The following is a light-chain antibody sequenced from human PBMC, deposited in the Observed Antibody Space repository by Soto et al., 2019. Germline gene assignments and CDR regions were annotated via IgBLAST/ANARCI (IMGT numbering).Light chain of an antibody. V-gene: IGKV3-11*01. Sequence: TLSLSPGERATLSCRASQSVSSYLAWYQQKPCQAPRLLIFVASNSVIGFPARFSGSGFGTDFTLTICSLEPENFADYYCQQRINALGGGTKVDSK. J-gene: IGKJ4*01. CDR1: QSVSSY. CDR3: QQRINA. CDR2: VAS.